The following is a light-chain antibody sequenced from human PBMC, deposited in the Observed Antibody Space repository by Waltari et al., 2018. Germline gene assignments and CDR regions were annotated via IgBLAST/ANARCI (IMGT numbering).Light chain of an antibody. J-gene: IGLJ3*02. CDR3: CSYTAGSTWV. CDR2: EGS. V-gene: IGLV2-23*01. CDR1: SSDVGSYNL. Sequence: QSALTQPASVSGSPGQSITISCTGTSSDVGSYNLVSWYQQHPGKAPKLMIYEGSKRPSGVSNRFSGSKSGNPASLTISGLQAEDEADYSCCSYTAGSTWVFGGGTKLTVL.